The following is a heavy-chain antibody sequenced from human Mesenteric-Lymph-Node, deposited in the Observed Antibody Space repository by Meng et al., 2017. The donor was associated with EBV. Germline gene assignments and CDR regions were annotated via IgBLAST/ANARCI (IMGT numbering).Heavy chain of an antibody. CDR1: GFTFSSYA. CDR3: AKDPSNRRTVPAAIFGVGY. Sequence: EVQLLESGGGLVQPGGSLRLSCAASGFTFSSYAMSWVRQALGKGLEWVSAISGSGGSTYYADSVKGRFTISRDNSKNTLYLQMNSLRAEDTAVYYCAKDPSNRRTVPAAIFGVGYWDQGPRVTASS. V-gene: IGHV3-23*01. D-gene: IGHD2-2*02. J-gene: IGHJ4*02. CDR2: ISGSGGST.